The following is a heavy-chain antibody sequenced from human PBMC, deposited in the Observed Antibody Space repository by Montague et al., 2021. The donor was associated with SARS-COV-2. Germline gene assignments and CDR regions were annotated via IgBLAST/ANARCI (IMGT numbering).Heavy chain of an antibody. D-gene: IGHD4-17*01. CDR3: ASELADYGDFDY. Sequence: SLRLSCPASGFTFSSYAIHWVRQAPGKGLEWVAVISYDGSNKYYADSVKGRFTISRDNSKNTLYLQMNSLRAEGTAVYYCASELADYGDFDYWGQGTLVTVSS. J-gene: IGHJ4*02. V-gene: IGHV3-30-3*01. CDR1: GFTFSSYA. CDR2: ISYDGSNK.